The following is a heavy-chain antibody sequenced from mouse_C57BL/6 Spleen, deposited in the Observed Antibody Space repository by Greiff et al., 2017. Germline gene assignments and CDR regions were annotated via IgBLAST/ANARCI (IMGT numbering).Heavy chain of an antibody. CDR3: ARPLGRYWYFDV. CDR2: ISSGSSTI. J-gene: IGHJ1*03. Sequence: EVHLVVESGGGLVKPGGSLKLSCAASGFTFSDYGMHWVRQAPEKGLEWVAYISSGSSTIYYADTVKGRFTISRDNAKNTLFLQMTSLRSEDTAMYYCARPLGRYWYFDVWGTGTTVTVSS. D-gene: IGHD4-1*01. CDR1: GFTFSDYG. V-gene: IGHV5-17*01.